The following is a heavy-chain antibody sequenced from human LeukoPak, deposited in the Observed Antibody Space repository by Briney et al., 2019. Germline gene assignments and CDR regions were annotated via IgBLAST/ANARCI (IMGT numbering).Heavy chain of an antibody. J-gene: IGHJ4*02. Sequence: GGSLRLSCAASGFTFSSYAMHWVRQAPGKGLEWVAVISYDGSNKYSAASVKGRFTISRDNSKNTLFLQMTSLRAEDTAVYYCARDTVWNGYYYLYYFDYWGQGTLVTVSS. CDR2: ISYDGSNK. D-gene: IGHD3-3*01. V-gene: IGHV3-30-3*01. CDR3: ARDTVWNGYYYLYYFDY. CDR1: GFTFSSYA.